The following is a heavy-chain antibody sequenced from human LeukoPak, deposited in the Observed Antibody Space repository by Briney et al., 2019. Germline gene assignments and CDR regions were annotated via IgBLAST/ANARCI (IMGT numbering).Heavy chain of an antibody. J-gene: IGHJ4*02. CDR3: ARGLTDYYDTSGYFDY. D-gene: IGHD3-22*01. Sequence: GGSLRLSCAASGFTFSSYEMNWVRQAPGKGLEWVSYISSSGSTIYYADSVKGRFTISRDNSKNTLFLQMNSLRAEDTALYYCARGLTDYYDTSGYFDYWGQGTLVTVSS. V-gene: IGHV3-48*03. CDR2: ISSSGSTI. CDR1: GFTFSSYE.